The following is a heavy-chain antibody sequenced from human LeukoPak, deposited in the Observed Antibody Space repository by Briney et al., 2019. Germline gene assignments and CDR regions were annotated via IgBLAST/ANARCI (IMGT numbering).Heavy chain of an antibody. Sequence: AGGSLRLSCAASGFTFSSYGMHWVRQAPGKGLEWVAVISYDGSNKYYADSVKGRFTISRDDSRNTVYLQLNNLRVEDTAIYYCAKANWVSNADAVWWGQGTQVTVSS. CDR3: AKANWVSNADAVW. V-gene: IGHV3-30*18. CDR2: ISYDGSNK. D-gene: IGHD1-1*01. CDR1: GFTFSSYG. J-gene: IGHJ4*02.